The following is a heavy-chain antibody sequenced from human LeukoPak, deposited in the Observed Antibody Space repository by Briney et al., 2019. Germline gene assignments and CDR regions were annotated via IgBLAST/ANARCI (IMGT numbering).Heavy chain of an antibody. Sequence: PSETLSLTCTVSGGSISSYYWSWIRQPPGKGLEWIGYIYYSGRTNYNPSLKSRVTISVDTSKNQFSLKLSSVTAADTAVYYCARVLYGDARRVYYYYYMDVWGKGTTVTVSS. CDR1: GGSISSYY. CDR3: ARVLYGDARRVYYYYYMDV. J-gene: IGHJ6*03. CDR2: IYYSGRT. V-gene: IGHV4-59*01. D-gene: IGHD4-17*01.